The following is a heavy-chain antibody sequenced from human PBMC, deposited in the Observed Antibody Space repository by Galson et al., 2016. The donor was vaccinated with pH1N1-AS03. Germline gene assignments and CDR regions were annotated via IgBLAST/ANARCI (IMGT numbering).Heavy chain of an antibody. J-gene: IGHJ6*02. Sequence: VRQAPGKGLEWVANINKDGNEKYYVDSVKGRFAISRDNAKNSLYLQMNSLRAEDTAVYYCARDRTVVAASIIYYYGMDVWGQGTTVTVSS. CDR2: INKDGNEK. V-gene: IGHV3-7*03. D-gene: IGHD2-2*01. CDR3: ARDRTVVAASIIYYYGMDV.